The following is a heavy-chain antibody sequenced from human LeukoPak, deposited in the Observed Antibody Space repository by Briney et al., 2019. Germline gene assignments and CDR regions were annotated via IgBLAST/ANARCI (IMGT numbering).Heavy chain of an antibody. J-gene: IGHJ4*02. D-gene: IGHD3-10*01. V-gene: IGHV3-15*01. CDR2: IKRKTDGGTT. Sequence: PGGSLRLSCAASGFTFSNAWMSWVRQAPGKGLEWVGRIKRKTDGGTTDYAAPVKGRFTISRDDSKNTLYLQMNSLKTEDTAVYYCTTVGRFGEYFDYWGQGTLVTVSS. CDR3: TTVGRFGEYFDY. CDR1: GFTFSNAW.